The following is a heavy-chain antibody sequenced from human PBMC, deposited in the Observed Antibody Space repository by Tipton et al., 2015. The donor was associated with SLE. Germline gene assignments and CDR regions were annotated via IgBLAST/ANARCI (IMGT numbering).Heavy chain of an antibody. Sequence: TLSLTCIVSGASISSRAYYWGCIRPSPGKGLEWIGSVNDSGITYYSPSLKSRVTISVDTSNNQFSLELSSVTAADTAVYYCALSMTAASGPFDDSGQGILVTVS. CDR3: ALSMTAASGPFDD. CDR1: GASISSRAYY. J-gene: IGHJ1*01. D-gene: IGHD6-13*01. V-gene: IGHV4-39*07. CDR2: VNDSGIT.